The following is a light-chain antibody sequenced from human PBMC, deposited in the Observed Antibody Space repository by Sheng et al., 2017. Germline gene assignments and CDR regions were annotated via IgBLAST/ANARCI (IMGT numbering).Light chain of an antibody. CDR2: AAS. J-gene: IGKJ4*02. CDR3: MQALQTPFT. Sequence: AIRMTQSPSSFSASTGDRVTITCRASQGISSYLAWYQQKPGKAPKLLIYAASTLQSGVPSRFSGSGSGTDFSLKISRVEAEDVGVYYCMQALQTPFTFGGGTKVEIK. CDR1: QGISSY. V-gene: IGKV1-8*01.